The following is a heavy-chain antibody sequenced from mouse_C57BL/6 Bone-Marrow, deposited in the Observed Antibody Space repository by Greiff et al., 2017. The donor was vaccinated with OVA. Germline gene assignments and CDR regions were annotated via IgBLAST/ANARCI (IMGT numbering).Heavy chain of an antibody. D-gene: IGHD1-1*01. V-gene: IGHV14-4*01. J-gene: IGHJ2*01. CDR2: IDPENGDT. CDR3: TTVITTGVDY. Sequence: EVQLQQSGAELVRPGASVKLSCTASGFNIKDDYMHWVKQRPEQGLEWIGWIDPENGDTEYASKFQGKATITADTSSNTAYLQLSSLTSEDTAVDYCTTVITTGVDYWGQGTTLTVSS. CDR1: GFNIKDDY.